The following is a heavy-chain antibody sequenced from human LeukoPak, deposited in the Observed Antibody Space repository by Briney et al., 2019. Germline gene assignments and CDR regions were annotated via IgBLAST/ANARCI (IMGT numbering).Heavy chain of an antibody. V-gene: IGHV3-74*01. Sequence: GGSLRLSCAASGFTFRSRWMHWVRQVPGKGLVWVSRITSDGSSTSDADSVKGRFTISRDNAKNTLYLQMNSLRAEDTAVYYCARDTGYSFADWGQGTLVTVSS. CDR3: ARDTGYSFAD. CDR1: GFTFRSRW. D-gene: IGHD5-18*01. CDR2: ITSDGSST. J-gene: IGHJ4*02.